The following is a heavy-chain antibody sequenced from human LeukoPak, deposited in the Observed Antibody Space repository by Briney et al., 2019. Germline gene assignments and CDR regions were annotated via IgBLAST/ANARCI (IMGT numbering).Heavy chain of an antibody. CDR1: GYTFTNYD. Sequence: ASVKVSCKASGYTFTNYDINWVRQAPGQGLEWMGWMNPNSGNTGYSQKFQGRVTMTRDTSIGAAYMELSSLTSEDTAVYYCARGMAPLVRAFDIWGQGTMVTVSS. CDR2: MNPNSGNT. V-gene: IGHV1-8*01. D-gene: IGHD5-24*01. CDR3: ARGMAPLVRAFDI. J-gene: IGHJ3*02.